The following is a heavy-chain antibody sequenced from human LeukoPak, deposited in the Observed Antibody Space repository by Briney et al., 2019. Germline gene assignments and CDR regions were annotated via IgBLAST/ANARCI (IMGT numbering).Heavy chain of an antibody. D-gene: IGHD5-24*01. CDR2: IYYSGNT. J-gene: IGHJ4*02. Sequence: PSETLSHTCTVSGGSISSSSYYWGWVRQPPGKGLEWIGSIYYSGNTYYNPSLKSRVTISVDTSKNQFSLKLSSVTAADTAVYYCARHRTRDGSTSFDYWGQGTLVTVSS. CDR1: GGSISSSSYY. CDR3: ARHRTRDGSTSFDY. V-gene: IGHV4-39*01.